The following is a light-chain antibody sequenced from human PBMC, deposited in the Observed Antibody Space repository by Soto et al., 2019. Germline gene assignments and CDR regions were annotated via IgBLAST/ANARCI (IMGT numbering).Light chain of an antibody. CDR3: QQSVVSAWP. CDR1: QPVRSSY. J-gene: IGKJ1*01. Sequence: EIGLTQSPGILSLSPGERATLSCRASQPVRSSYLAWYQQKPGQAPRLLIYGASTRATGIPDRFSGSGSGTEFTLTISRLEPEDFALYYCQQSVVSAWPFDQGTEVDIK. V-gene: IGKV3-20*01. CDR2: GAS.